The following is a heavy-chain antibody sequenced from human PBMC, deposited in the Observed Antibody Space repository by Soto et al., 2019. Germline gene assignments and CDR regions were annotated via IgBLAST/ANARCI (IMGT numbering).Heavy chain of an antibody. D-gene: IGHD6-13*01. CDR3: ARGSEYSSSWYNWFDS. Sequence: PSETLSLTCTVSGGSISSYYWSWIRQPPGKGLEWIGYIYYSGSTNYNPSLKSRVTISVDTSKNQFSLKLSSVTAADTAVYYCARGSEYSSSWYNWFDSWGQGTLVTVSS. CDR1: GGSISSYY. CDR2: IYYSGST. J-gene: IGHJ5*01. V-gene: IGHV4-59*01.